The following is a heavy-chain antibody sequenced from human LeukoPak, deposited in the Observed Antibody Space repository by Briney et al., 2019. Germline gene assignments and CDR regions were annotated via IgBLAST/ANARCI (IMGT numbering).Heavy chain of an antibody. CDR1: GGSISSYY. D-gene: IGHD2-8*01. CDR3: ARELGGRFWTNGVCLGYGMDV. J-gene: IGHJ6*02. Sequence: SETLSLTCTVSGGSISSYYWSWIRQPAGKGLEWIGRIYTSGSTNYNPSLKSRVTISVDTSKNQFSLKLSSVAAADTAVYYCARELGGRFWTNGVCLGYGMDVWRQGTTVTVAS. V-gene: IGHV4-4*07. CDR2: IYTSGST.